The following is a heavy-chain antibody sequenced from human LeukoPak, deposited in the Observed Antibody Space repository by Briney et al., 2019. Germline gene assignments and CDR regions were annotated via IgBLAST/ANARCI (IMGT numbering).Heavy chain of an antibody. J-gene: IGHJ3*02. CDR2: IYHSGST. CDR3: ARDRDYGGSDAFDI. Sequence: SQTPSLTCAVSGGSISSGGYSWSWIRQPPGKGPEWIGYIYHSGSTYYNSSLKSRVTISVDRSKNQFSLKLSSVTAADTAVYYCARDRDYGGSDAFDIWGQGTMVTVSS. V-gene: IGHV4-30-2*01. CDR1: GGSISSGGYS. D-gene: IGHD4-23*01.